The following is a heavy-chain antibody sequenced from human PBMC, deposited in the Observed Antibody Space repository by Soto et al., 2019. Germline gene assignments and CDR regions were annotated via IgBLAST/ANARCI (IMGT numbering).Heavy chain of an antibody. CDR2: IYYSGST. J-gene: IGHJ3*02. V-gene: IGHV4-59*01. D-gene: IGHD1-1*01. CDR3: ARDYNSGGTFDI. CDR1: GGSISSYY. Sequence: QVQLQESGPGLVKPSETLSLTCTVSGGSISSYYWSWIRQPPGKGLQLIGYIYYSGSTNYNPSLKSRVTISGDTSTNQVSLKLSSVTAADTAVYYCARDYNSGGTFDIWGQGTMVTFSS.